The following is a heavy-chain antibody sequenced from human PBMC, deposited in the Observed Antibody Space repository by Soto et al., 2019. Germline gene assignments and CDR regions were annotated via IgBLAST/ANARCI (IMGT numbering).Heavy chain of an antibody. CDR3: ARGPGIVVVTATPPPFDY. D-gene: IGHD2-21*02. CDR1: GGSFSGYY. J-gene: IGHJ4*02. CDR2: INHSGST. V-gene: IGHV4-34*01. Sequence: QVQLQQWGAGLLKPSETLSLTCAVYGGSFSGYYWSWIRQPPGKGLEWIGEINHSGSTNYNPSLRGRVTISVDPSKNHFSLKLSSVTAADPAVYYWARGPGIVVVTATPPPFDYWGQGTLVTVSS.